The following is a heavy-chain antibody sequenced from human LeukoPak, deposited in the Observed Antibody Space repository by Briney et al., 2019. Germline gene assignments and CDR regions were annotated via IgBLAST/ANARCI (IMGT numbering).Heavy chain of an antibody. CDR2: INHSGST. CDR3: ARGRYYYGSGSYSHHLYYFDY. J-gene: IGHJ4*02. CDR1: GGSFSGYY. Sequence: SETLSLTCAVYGGSFSGYYWSWIRQPPGKGLEWIGEINHSGSTNYNPSLKSRVTISVDTSKNQFSLKLSSVTAADTAVYYCARGRYYYGSGSYSHHLYYFDYWGQGTLVTVSS. V-gene: IGHV4-34*01. D-gene: IGHD3-10*01.